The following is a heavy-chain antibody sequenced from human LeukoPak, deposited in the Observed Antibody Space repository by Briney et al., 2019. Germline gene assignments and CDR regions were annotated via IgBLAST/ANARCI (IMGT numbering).Heavy chain of an antibody. CDR2: IYYSGST. CDR3: ARVGYYDSSGYYYPIDY. CDR1: GGSISSGGYY. D-gene: IGHD3-22*01. Sequence: SETLSLTCTVSGGSISSGGYYWSWIRQHPGKGLEWIGYIYYSGSTYYNPSLKSRVTISVDTSKNQFSLKLSSVTAADTAVYYCARVGYYDSSGYYYPIDYWGQGTLATVSS. V-gene: IGHV4-31*03. J-gene: IGHJ4*02.